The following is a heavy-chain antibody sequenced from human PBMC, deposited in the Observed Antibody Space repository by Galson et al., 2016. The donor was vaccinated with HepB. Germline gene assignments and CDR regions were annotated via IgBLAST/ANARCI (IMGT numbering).Heavy chain of an antibody. CDR3: AKGKRYSDSGSYYVDY. D-gene: IGHD3-10*01. CDR1: RFTFSSYA. CDR2: IWYDGSHE. J-gene: IGHJ4*02. V-gene: IGHV3-33*06. Sequence: SLRLSCAASRFTFSSYAMHWVRQAPGKGLEWVAVIWYDGSHEYYADSVKGRFTISRDNSKNTLYLQMNSLRVEDSAVYYCAKGKRYSDSGSYYVDYWGQGTLVTVSS.